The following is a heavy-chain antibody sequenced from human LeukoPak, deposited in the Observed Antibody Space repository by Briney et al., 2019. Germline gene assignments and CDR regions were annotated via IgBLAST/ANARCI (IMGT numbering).Heavy chain of an antibody. V-gene: IGHV4-30-4*08. CDR1: GGSISSGDYY. D-gene: IGHD3-22*01. J-gene: IGHJ4*02. CDR3: ASQAPYYYDSSGIDY. Sequence: SSETLSLTCTVSGGSISSGDYYWSWIRQPPGKGLEWIGYIYYSGSTYYNPSLKSRVTISVDTSKNQFSLKLSSVTAADTAVYYCASQAPYYYDSSGIDYWGQGTLVTVSS. CDR2: IYYSGST.